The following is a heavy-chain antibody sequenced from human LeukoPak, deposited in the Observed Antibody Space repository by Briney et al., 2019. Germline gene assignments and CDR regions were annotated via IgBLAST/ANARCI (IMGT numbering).Heavy chain of an antibody. CDR3: AKDGVATVGYYFDS. CDR1: GFTFSNYA. Sequence: SGGSLRLSCAASGFTFSNYAMNWVRQAPGKGLEWVSGISGSGYSTYYADSVEGRFTVSRDISKNTMYLQMNSLRAEDTAVYFCAKDGVATVGYYFDSWGQGTLVTVSS. J-gene: IGHJ4*02. CDR2: ISGSGYST. V-gene: IGHV3-23*01. D-gene: IGHD6-13*01.